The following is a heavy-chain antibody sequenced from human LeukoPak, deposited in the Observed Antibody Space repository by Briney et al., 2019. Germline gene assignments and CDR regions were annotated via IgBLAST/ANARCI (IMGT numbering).Heavy chain of an antibody. J-gene: IGHJ6*02. CDR1: GYTFTSYY. V-gene: IGHV1-46*01. CDR2: INPSGGST. Sequence: ASVKVSCKASGYTFTSYYMHWVRQAPGQGLEWMGIINPSGGSTSYAQKFQGRVTMTRDTSTSTVYMELSSLRSEDTAAYYCARGNLIHALDYYYGMDVWGRGTTVTVSS. D-gene: IGHD3-16*01. CDR3: ARGNLIHALDYYYGMDV.